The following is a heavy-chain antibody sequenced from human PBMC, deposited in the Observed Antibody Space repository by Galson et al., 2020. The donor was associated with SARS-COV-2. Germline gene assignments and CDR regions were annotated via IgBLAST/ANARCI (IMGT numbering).Heavy chain of an antibody. CDR2: VYTSGST. CDR3: TREGGSVAATPGGMDV. CDR1: GDSINSGSYY. Sequence: SETLSLTCTVSGDSINSGSYYWGWIRQPAGKGLEWIGRVYTSGSTNYNPSLKRRVTVLMDRSKNQFSLKLTSVTAADTAVYFCTREGGSVAATPGGMDVWGQGTTVTVSS. D-gene: IGHD6-19*01. V-gene: IGHV4-61*02. J-gene: IGHJ6*02.